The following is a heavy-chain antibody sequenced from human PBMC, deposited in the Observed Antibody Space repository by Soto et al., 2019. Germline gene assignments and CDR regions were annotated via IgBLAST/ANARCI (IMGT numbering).Heavy chain of an antibody. V-gene: IGHV1-46*01. CDR1: GYTFTSYF. CDR2: VNPMTGST. D-gene: IGHD1-1*01. J-gene: IGHJ1*01. Sequence: ASVKVSCKASGYTFTSYFIHWVRQAPGLGLEWMAIVNPMTGSTDYAQKFQGRVTMTRDTSTTTVYMDLRSLRSEDTAIYYCARDGREATDWGQGNMVIVSA. CDR3: ARDGREATD.